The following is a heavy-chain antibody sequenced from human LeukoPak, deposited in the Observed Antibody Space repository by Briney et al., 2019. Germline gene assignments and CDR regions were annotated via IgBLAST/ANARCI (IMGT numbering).Heavy chain of an antibody. D-gene: IGHD4-17*01. J-gene: IGHJ6*02. CDR1: GFTFSSYA. Sequence: PGGSLRLSCAASGFTFSSYAMSWVRQAPGKGLEWVSAISGSGGSTYYADSVKGRFTISRDNSKNTLYLQMNSLRAEDTAVYYCAKDTVTTFRDYYYGMDVWGQGTTVTVSS. V-gene: IGHV3-23*01. CDR3: AKDTVTTFRDYYYGMDV. CDR2: ISGSGGST.